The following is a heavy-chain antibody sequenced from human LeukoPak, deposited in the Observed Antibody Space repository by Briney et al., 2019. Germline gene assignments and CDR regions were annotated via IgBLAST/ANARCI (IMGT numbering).Heavy chain of an antibody. Sequence: GGSLRLSCAASGFRFDDYGMNWVRQAPGKGLEWVSGINWNGGRIGYADSVKGRLTISRDNAKNSVYLQMNSLRAEDTAVYYCARDPAYYYFDYWGQGTLVTVSS. V-gene: IGHV3-20*04. CDR1: GFRFDDYG. D-gene: IGHD1-26*01. J-gene: IGHJ4*02. CDR3: ARDPAYYYFDY. CDR2: INWNGGRI.